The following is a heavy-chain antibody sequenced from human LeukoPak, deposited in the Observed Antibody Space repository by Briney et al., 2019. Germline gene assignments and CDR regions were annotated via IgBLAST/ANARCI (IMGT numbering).Heavy chain of an antibody. J-gene: IGHJ4*02. D-gene: IGHD2-2*01. CDR1: GYTFTGYY. CDR2: INPNSGGT. V-gene: IGHV1-2*06. Sequence: ASVKVSCKASGYTFTGYYMHWVRQAPGQGLEWMGRINPNSGGTSYAQKFQGRVTMTRDTSISTAYMELSRLRSDDTAVYYCASGQVVVPAAKATASPGPYWGQGTLVTVSS. CDR3: ASGQVVVPAAKATASPGPY.